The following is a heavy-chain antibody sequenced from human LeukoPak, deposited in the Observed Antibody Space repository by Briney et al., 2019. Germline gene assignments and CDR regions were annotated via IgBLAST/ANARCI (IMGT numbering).Heavy chain of an antibody. V-gene: IGHV3-48*03. CDR1: GFTFSSYE. Sequence: GGSLRLSCAASGFTFSSYEMNWVRQAPGKGLEWVSYISSRGSAIYYADPVKGRFTISRDIAKTSLYLQMNSLRAEDTAIYYCARDMVRDAFDIWVQGTMAAVSS. D-gene: IGHD3-10*01. CDR2: ISSRGSAI. J-gene: IGHJ3*02. CDR3: ARDMVRDAFDI.